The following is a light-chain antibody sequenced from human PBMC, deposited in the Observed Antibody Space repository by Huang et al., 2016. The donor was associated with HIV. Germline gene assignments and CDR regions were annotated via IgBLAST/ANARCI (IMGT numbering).Light chain of an antibody. CDR3: QQYNNWPPMFT. V-gene: IGKV3-15*01. CDR2: GAS. CDR1: QSVSSN. J-gene: IGKJ2*01. Sequence: EVVMTQSPATLSVSPGETATLSCRASQSVSSNLAWYQQKPGQAPRLLIYGASIRAAAIPVRFSGSGSGTEFTLTISSLKSEDFAVYYCQQYNNWPPMFTFGQGTKLEIK.